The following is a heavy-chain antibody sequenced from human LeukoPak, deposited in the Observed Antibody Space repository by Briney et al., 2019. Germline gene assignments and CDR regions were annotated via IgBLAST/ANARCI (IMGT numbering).Heavy chain of an antibody. Sequence: GGSLRLSCAASGFTFSSYWMSWVRQAPGKGLEWVANIMQDGSEKYYVDSVKGRFTISRDNAKNSLYLQMNSLRAEDTAVYYCASQRDLLLWFGEYPGAFDIWGQGTMVTVSS. CDR2: IMQDGSEK. D-gene: IGHD3-10*01. J-gene: IGHJ3*02. V-gene: IGHV3-7*01. CDR1: GFTFSSYW. CDR3: ASQRDLLLWFGEYPGAFDI.